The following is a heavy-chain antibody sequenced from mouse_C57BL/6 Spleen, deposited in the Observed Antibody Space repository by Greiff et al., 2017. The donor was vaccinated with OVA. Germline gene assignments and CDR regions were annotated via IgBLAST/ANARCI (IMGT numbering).Heavy chain of an antibody. CDR2: IDPENGDT. CDR1: GFNIKDDY. CDR3: TLYSNYWYFGV. Sequence: VQLQQSGAELVRPGASVKLSCPASGFNIKDDYMPWVKQRPEQGLEWIGWIDPENGDTEYASKFQGKATITADTSSNTAYLQLSSLTSEDTAVYYCTLYSNYWYFGVWGTGATVTVAS. J-gene: IGHJ1*03. D-gene: IGHD2-5*01. V-gene: IGHV14-4*01.